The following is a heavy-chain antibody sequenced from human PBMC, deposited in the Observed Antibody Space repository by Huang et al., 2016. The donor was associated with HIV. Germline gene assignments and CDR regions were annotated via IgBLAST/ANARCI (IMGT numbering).Heavy chain of an antibody. CDR2: IRFNGGNK. CDR3: ATDLGGYSFDY. Sequence: QEQLVESGGGVVQPGGSLRLSCATSGFSFSHYGMRWVRQAPGKGLRCVAFIRFNGGNKHYADSAKGRFTISRDNSKKKLFLEMNSLRGDDTAFYYCATDLGGYSFDYWGQGALVSVSS. D-gene: IGHD2-21*02. V-gene: IGHV3-30*02. CDR1: GFSFSHYG. J-gene: IGHJ4*02.